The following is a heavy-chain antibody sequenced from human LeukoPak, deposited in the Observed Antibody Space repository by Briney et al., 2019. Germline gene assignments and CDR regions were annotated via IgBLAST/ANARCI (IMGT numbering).Heavy chain of an antibody. V-gene: IGHV4-39*02. D-gene: IGHD3-22*01. Sequence: SETLSLTCTISGGSISSSSYYWGWIRQPPGKGLEWIGNIYYSGRTYYNPSLKSRVTISVDTSKNDFSLKLSSVTAADTAVYYCARLYYYDSRGPPLWRQGTMVAVSS. J-gene: IGHJ4*02. CDR1: GGSISSSSYY. CDR2: IYYSGRT. CDR3: ARLYYYDSRGPPL.